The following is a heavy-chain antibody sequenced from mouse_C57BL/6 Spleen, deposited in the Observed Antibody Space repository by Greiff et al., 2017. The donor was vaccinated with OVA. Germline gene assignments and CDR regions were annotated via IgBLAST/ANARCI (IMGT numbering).Heavy chain of an antibody. D-gene: IGHD2-5*01. CDR1: GYTFTSYW. CDR3: ASVYYSKDWYFDV. Sequence: VQLQQPGAELVKPGASVKLSCTASGYTFTSYWLPWVKQRPGQGLEWIGMIHPNSGSTNSNAKFKSTATLPVDKSSRPAYRKLSSLTSEDYAGDYGASVYYSKDWYFDVWGTGTTVTVSS. V-gene: IGHV1-64*01. J-gene: IGHJ1*03. CDR2: IHPNSGST.